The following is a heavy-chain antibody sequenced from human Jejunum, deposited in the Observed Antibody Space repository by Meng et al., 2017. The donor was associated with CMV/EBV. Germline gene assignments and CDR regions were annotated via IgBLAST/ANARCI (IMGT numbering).Heavy chain of an antibody. CDR3: ARNYRGSGSYGTHGMDV. Sequence: FGDYGLTWVRQAPGKGLEWVSGINWNGGSSDYEDSVKGRFTISRDNAKNSLYLQMNGLRAEDTALYYCARNYRGSGSYGTHGMDVWGQGTTVTVSS. CDR2: INWNGGSS. J-gene: IGHJ6*02. D-gene: IGHD3-10*01. CDR1: FGDYG. V-gene: IGHV3-20*03.